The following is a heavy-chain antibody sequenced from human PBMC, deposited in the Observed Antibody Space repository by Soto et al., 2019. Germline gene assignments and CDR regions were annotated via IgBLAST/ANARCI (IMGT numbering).Heavy chain of an antibody. Sequence: PSETLSLTCAVSGGSISSGGYSWSWIRQPPGKGLEWIGYIYHSGISNYNPSLKSRVTISLDTSKNQFSLKLSSVTAADTAVYYCARVGGAPLGAFDIWGQGTMVTVSS. V-gene: IGHV4-61*08. D-gene: IGHD1-26*01. CDR1: GGSISSGGYS. J-gene: IGHJ3*02. CDR3: ARVGGAPLGAFDI. CDR2: IYHSGIS.